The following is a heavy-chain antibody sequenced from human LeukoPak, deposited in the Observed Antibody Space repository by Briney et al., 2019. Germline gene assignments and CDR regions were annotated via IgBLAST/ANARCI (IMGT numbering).Heavy chain of an antibody. V-gene: IGHV4-59*08. CDR3: ARHLHYYDSSGYYYGGSFDY. CDR2: IYYSGST. CDR1: GGSISSYY. D-gene: IGHD3-22*01. J-gene: IGHJ4*02. Sequence: SETLSLTCTVSGGSISSYYWSWIRQPPGKGLEWIGYIYYSGSTNYNPSLKSRVTISVDTSKNQFSLKLSSVTAADTAVYYCARHLHYYDSSGYYYGGSFDYWGQGTLVAVSS.